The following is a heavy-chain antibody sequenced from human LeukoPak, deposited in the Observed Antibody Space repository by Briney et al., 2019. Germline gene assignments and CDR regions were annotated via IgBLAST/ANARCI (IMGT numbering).Heavy chain of an antibody. D-gene: IGHD6-13*01. CDR2: ISAYNGNT. J-gene: IGHJ5*02. V-gene: IGHV1-18*01. Sequence: GASVKVSCKASGYTSTSYGISWVRQAPGQGLEWMGWISAYNGNTNYAQKLQGRVTMTTDTSTSTAYMELRSLRSDDTAVYYCARVDSDLAAAGTGPYNWFDPWGQGTLVTVSS. CDR3: ARVDSDLAAAGTGPYNWFDP. CDR1: GYTSTSYG.